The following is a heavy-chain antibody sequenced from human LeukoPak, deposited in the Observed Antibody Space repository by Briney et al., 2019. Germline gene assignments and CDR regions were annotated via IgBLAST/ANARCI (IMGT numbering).Heavy chain of an antibody. CDR2: IKSKTDGGTT. V-gene: IGHV3-15*01. J-gene: IGHJ4*02. CDR3: TTDLVVPAATTLTDY. Sequence: GGSLRLSCAASGFTFSNAWMSWVRQAPGKGLEWVGRIKSKTDGGTTDYAAPVKGRFTISRDDSKNTLYLQMNSLKTEDTAVYYCTTDLVVPAATTLTDYWGQGTLVTVSS. CDR1: GFTFSNAW. D-gene: IGHD2-2*01.